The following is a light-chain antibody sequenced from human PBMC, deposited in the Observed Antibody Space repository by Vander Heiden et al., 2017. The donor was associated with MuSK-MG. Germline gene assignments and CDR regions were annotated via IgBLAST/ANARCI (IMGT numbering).Light chain of an antibody. CDR3: CSYAGNNNYV. V-gene: IGLV2-8*01. Sequence: QSALTQPPSASGSPGQSVTISCTGTSSDVGDYDYVSWYQQHPAKAPSLLIYDVIKRPSGVPDRFSGSSSGNTASLTVSGLQSEDEAEYYCCSYAGNNNYVFGSGTKVTVL. J-gene: IGLJ1*01. CDR1: SSDVGDYDY. CDR2: DVI.